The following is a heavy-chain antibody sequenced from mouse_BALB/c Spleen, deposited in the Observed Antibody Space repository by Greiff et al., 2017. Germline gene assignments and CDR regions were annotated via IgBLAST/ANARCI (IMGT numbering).Heavy chain of an antibody. Sequence: VQLQQSGPGLVKPSQSLSLTCSVTGYSITSGYYWNWIRQFPGNKLEWMGYISYDGSNNYNPSLKNRISITRDTSKNQFFLKLNSVTTEDTATYYCARAITTVVDYFDVWGAGTTVTVSS. CDR3: ARAITTVVDYFDV. J-gene: IGHJ1*01. CDR2: ISYDGSN. V-gene: IGHV3-6*02. D-gene: IGHD1-1*01. CDR1: GYSITSGYY.